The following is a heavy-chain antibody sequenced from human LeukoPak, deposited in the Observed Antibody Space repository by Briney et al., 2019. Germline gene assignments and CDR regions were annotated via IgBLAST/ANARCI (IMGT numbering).Heavy chain of an antibody. V-gene: IGHV1-2*02. CDR2: INPNSDGS. J-gene: IGHJ3*02. CDR3: ARKRGVGVDTNAFDM. CDR1: GFTFTGYY. D-gene: IGHD3-3*01. Sequence: ASVKVSCKASGFTFTGYYMHWVQQAPGQGLEWMGWINPNSDGSIYAQRFQGRVTMTRDTSISTAYMELSRLRSDDTAVYYCARKRGVGVDTNAFDMWGQGTMVTVSS.